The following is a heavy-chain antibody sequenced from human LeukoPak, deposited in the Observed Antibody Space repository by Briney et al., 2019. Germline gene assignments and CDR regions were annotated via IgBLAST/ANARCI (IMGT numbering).Heavy chain of an antibody. V-gene: IGHV3-74*01. CDR2: ISGDEIWT. Sequence: PGGSLRLSCAASGFTFSSYSMNWVRQAPGKGLVWVSRISGDEIWTSYADSVKGRFIISRDNAKDTLYLQMNSLRTGDTAVYYCAREYNSGPKQTDAFDIWGQGTMVTVSS. D-gene: IGHD3-22*01. CDR3: AREYNSGPKQTDAFDI. J-gene: IGHJ3*02. CDR1: GFTFSSYS.